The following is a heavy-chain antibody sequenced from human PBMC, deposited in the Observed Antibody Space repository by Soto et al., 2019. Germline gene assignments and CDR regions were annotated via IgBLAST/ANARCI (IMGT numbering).Heavy chain of an antibody. J-gene: IGHJ4*02. CDR3: ARHGARPFDY. CDR2: IYYSGST. CDR1: GGSISSYY. Sequence: SETLSLTCTVSGGSISSYYWSWIRQPPGKGLEWIGYIYYSGSTNYNPSLKSRVTISVDTPKNQFSLKLSSVTAADTAVYYCARHGARPFDYWGQGTLVTVSS. D-gene: IGHD1-1*01. V-gene: IGHV4-59*08.